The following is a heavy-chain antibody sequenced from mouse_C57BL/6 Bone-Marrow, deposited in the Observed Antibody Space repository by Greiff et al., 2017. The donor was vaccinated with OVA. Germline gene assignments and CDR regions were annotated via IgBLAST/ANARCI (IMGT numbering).Heavy chain of an antibody. J-gene: IGHJ3*01. CDR2: IYPRSGNT. D-gene: IGHD1-1*02. Sequence: VQLQESGPELARPGASVKLSCKTSGYTFKSSGISWVKQRTGQGLEWIGEIYPRSGNTYYNAKFKGKATLTADKSSSTAYMELRRLTSEDSAVYLSARWSWSFGCCGDGILVTASA. V-gene: IGHV1-81*01. CDR1: GYTFKSSG. CDR3: ARWSWSFGC.